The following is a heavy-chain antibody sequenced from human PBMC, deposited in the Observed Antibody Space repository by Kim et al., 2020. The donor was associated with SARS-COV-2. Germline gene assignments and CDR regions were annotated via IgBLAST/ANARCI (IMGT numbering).Heavy chain of an antibody. V-gene: IGHV5-10-1*01. CDR2: IDPSDSYT. D-gene: IGHD3-22*01. J-gene: IGHJ4*02. CDR3: ARQETYYYDSSGYYLSFDY. CDR1: GYSFTSYW. Sequence: GESLKISCKGSGYSFTSYWISWVRQMPGKGLEWMGRIDPSDSYTNYSPSFQGHVTISADKSISTAYLQWSSLKASDTAMYYCARQETYYYDSSGYYLSFDYWGQGTLVTVSS.